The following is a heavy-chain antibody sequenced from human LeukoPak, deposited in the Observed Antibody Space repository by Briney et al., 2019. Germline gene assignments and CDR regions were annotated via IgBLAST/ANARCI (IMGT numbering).Heavy chain of an antibody. V-gene: IGHV3-23*01. CDR3: ARHDSFIPY. CDR2: ISDSGGST. Sequence: GGSLRLSCAASGFTFNYYAMSWVRQARGKGLEWVSGISDSGGSTYYTDSVKGRFTISRDNSKSTVYLQMNNLRAEDTAVYFCARHDSFIPYWGQGSLVTVSS. CDR1: GFTFNYYA. D-gene: IGHD5-18*01. J-gene: IGHJ4*02.